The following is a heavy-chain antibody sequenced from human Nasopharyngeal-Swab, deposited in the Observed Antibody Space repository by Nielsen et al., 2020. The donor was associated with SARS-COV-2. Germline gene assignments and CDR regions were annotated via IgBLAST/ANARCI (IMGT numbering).Heavy chain of an antibody. CDR3: AKDGVRLNGIDV. Sequence: GESLKISCAASGFTFSSFAMMWVRQVPGKGLEWVSAITGSGDATNYADSVRGRFTISRDNSKSTLYLQMNSLRAEDTAEYFCAKDGVRLNGIDVWGQGTTVTVSS. CDR1: GFTFSSFA. V-gene: IGHV3-23*01. J-gene: IGHJ6*02. D-gene: IGHD3-16*01. CDR2: ITGSGDAT.